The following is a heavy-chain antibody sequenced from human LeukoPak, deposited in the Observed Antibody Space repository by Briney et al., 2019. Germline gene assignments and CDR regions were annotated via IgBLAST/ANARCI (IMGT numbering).Heavy chain of an antibody. CDR2: IYSGGST. V-gene: IGHV3-53*04. D-gene: IGHD3-10*01. CDR1: GFTVSSNY. Sequence: GGSLRLSCAASGFTVSSNYMSWVRQAPGKGLEWVSVIYSGGSTYYADSVKGRFTISRHNSKNTLYLQMNSLRAEDTAVYYCARDSRGPDYYGSGSYYGMDVWGQGTTVTVSS. CDR3: ARDSRGPDYYGSGSYYGMDV. J-gene: IGHJ6*02.